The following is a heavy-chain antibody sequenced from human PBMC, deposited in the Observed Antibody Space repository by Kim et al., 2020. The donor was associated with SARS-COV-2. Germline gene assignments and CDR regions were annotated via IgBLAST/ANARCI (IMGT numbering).Heavy chain of an antibody. CDR3: ARGKDYYDSSGYVPHYFDC. J-gene: IGHJ4*02. CDR2: MYFVGSA. Sequence: SETLSLTCTVSIGSISTGSYYWGWIRQPPGKGLEWIGSMYFVGSAYYNPSLKSRVIISVGPSKNQFSLNLSSVTAADTAVYYCARGKDYYDSSGYVPHYFDCWGQGTLVTVSS. D-gene: IGHD3-22*01. CDR1: IGSISTGSYY. V-gene: IGHV4-39*07.